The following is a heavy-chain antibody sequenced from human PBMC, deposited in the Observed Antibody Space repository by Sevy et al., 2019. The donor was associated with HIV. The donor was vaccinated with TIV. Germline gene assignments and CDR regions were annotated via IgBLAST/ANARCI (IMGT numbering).Heavy chain of an antibody. CDR1: GYSFTSHW. CDR2: IYPEDSET. D-gene: IGHD3-22*01. V-gene: IGHV5-51*01. J-gene: IGHJ4*02. Sequence: ESLKSSCQGSGYSFTSHWIGWVRHMPGKGLEWMGIIYPEDSETRYSPSFQGQVTFSADKSISTAYLQWSSLKASDTAMYYCATSRSGYFDSSGYYIYWGQGTLVTVSS. CDR3: ATSRSGYFDSSGYYIY.